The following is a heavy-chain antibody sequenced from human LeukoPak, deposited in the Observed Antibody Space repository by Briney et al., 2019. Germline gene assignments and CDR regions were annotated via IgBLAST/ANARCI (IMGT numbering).Heavy chain of an antibody. CDR3: ASCMITFGGVTAPLLYYFDY. D-gene: IGHD3-16*01. CDR1: GGTFSSYA. CDR2: IIPIFGTA. Sequence: VASVKVSCKASGGTFSSYAISWVRQAPGQGLEWMGGIIPIFGTANYAQKFQGRVTITADKSTSTAYMELSSLRSEDTAVYYCASCMITFGGVTAPLLYYFDYWGQGTLVTVSS. J-gene: IGHJ4*02. V-gene: IGHV1-69*06.